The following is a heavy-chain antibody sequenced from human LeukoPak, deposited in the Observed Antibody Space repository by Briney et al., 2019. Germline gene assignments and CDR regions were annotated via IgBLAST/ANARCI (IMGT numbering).Heavy chain of an antibody. CDR3: ARHRGYYDLWRHYWFDP. J-gene: IGHJ5*02. D-gene: IGHD3-3*01. CDR2: IYPGDSDT. CDR1: GYSFTSYW. Sequence: GESPKISCKGSGYSFTSYWIGWVRQMRGKGLEWMGIIYPGDSDTRYSPSFQGQVTISADKSISTAYLQWSILKASDTAMYYCARHRGYYDLWRHYWFDPWGQGTLVTVSS. V-gene: IGHV5-51*01.